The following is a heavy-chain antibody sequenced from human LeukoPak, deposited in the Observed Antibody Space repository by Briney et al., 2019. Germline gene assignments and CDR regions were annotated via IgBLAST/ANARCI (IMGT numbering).Heavy chain of an antibody. J-gene: IGHJ4*02. V-gene: IGHV1-2*04. Sequence: GASVKVSCKASGYTFTDYHIHWVRQAPGQGLEWMGWINPNSGGTNYAQKFQGWVTMTRDTSISTAYMELSRLRSDDTAVYYCARDVVRGTAADYWGQGTLVTVSS. CDR1: GYTFTDYH. CDR2: INPNSGGT. CDR3: ARDVVRGTAADY. D-gene: IGHD3-10*01.